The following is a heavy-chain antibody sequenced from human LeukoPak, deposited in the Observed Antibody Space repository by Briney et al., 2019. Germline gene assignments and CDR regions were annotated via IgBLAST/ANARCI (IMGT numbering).Heavy chain of an antibody. Sequence: GGSLKLSCAASGFTVSSKYMSWVRQAPGKGLEWVGRIKSKIDGGTTDYAAPVKGRFTISRDDSKDTLYLQMNSLQIEDTAVYYCARDGVSDGYKSGYYFQHWGQGTPVTVSS. CDR1: GFTVSSKY. CDR3: ARDGVSDGYKSGYYFQH. D-gene: IGHD5-24*01. J-gene: IGHJ1*01. CDR2: IKSKIDGGTT. V-gene: IGHV3-15*01.